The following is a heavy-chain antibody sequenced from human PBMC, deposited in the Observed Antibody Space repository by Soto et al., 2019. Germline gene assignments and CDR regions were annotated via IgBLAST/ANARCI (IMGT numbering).Heavy chain of an antibody. CDR2: ISGGGVST. V-gene: IGHV3-23*01. CDR1: GFTFTKYA. CDR3: AKDPVSTPYYYGLDV. D-gene: IGHD1-20*01. J-gene: IGHJ6*02. Sequence: VQLLESGGGLVQPGGSLRLSCAASGFTFTKYAMSWVRQAPGKGLEWVSAISGGGVSTYYADSVKGRFTISRDNSQNTLNLQMNSLRAEDTAVYYCAKDPVSTPYYYGLDVWGQGTTVTVSS.